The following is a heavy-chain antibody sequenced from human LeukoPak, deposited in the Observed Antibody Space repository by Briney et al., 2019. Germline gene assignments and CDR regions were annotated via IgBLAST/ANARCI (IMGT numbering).Heavy chain of an antibody. CDR2: INHSGST. CDR1: GGSFSGYY. D-gene: IGHD3-9*01. Sequence: SETLSLTCAVYGGSFSGYYWSWIRQPPGKGLEWIGEINHSGSTNYNPSLKSRVTISVDTSKNQFSLKLSSVTAADTAVYYCASPSGDNYDILTGYYLHTPYFDYWGQGTLVTVSS. V-gene: IGHV4-34*01. CDR3: ASPSGDNYDILTGYYLHTPYFDY. J-gene: IGHJ4*02.